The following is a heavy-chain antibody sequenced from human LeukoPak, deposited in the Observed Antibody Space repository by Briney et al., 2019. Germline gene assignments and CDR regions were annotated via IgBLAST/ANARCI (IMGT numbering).Heavy chain of an antibody. D-gene: IGHD1-14*01. CDR3: ARGWGPRNPDREFDY. CDR2: IYHSGST. Sequence: SGTLSLTCAVSGGSISSSNWWSWVRQPPGKGLEWIGEIYHSGSTNYNPSLKSRVTISVDKSKNQFSLKLSSVTAADTAVYYCARGWGPRNPDREFDYWGQGTLVTVSS. V-gene: IGHV4-4*02. J-gene: IGHJ4*02. CDR1: GGSISSSNW.